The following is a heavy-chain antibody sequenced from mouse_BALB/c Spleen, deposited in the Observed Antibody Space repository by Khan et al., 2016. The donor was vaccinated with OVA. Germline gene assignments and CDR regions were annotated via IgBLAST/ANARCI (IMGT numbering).Heavy chain of an antibody. CDR1: GYSITSEFA. CDR2: ISYSGNT. V-gene: IGHV3-2*02. CDR3: ARKDYYDYDPFPY. D-gene: IGHD2-4*01. J-gene: IGHJ3*01. Sequence: EVQLVESGPGLVKPSQSLSLTCTVTGYSITSEFAWNWIRQLPGNKLEWMGYISYSGNTRYNPSLKSLISITRDTSRNQFFLQLNSVTTEDTATYYCARKDYYDYDPFPYWGQGTLVTVSA.